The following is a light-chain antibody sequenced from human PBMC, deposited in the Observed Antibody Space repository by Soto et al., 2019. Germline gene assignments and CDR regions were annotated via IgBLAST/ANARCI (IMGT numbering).Light chain of an antibody. CDR1: LSISSW. Sequence: DIQMTQSPSTLSASVGDRVTITCRASLSISSWLAWYQQKPGKAPKLLIYQGSSLQSGVPSRFSGSGSGTEFTLTISSLQPDDFATYYCKQYSSSLWTFGQGTKVEIK. CDR2: QGS. J-gene: IGKJ1*01. V-gene: IGKV1-5*03. CDR3: KQYSSSLWT.